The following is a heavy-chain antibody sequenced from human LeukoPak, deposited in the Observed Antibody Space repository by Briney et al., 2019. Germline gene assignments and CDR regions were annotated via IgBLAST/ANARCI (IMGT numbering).Heavy chain of an antibody. CDR1: GGTFSSYA. Sequence: ASVKVSCKASGGTFSSYAISWVRQAPGQGLEWMGRIIPIFGTANYAQKFQGRVTITTDESTSTAYMELSSLRSEDTAVYYCASGTSSGSPRCWGQGTLVTVSS. V-gene: IGHV1-69*05. CDR2: IIPIFGTA. J-gene: IGHJ4*02. CDR3: ASGTSSGSPRC. D-gene: IGHD1-26*01.